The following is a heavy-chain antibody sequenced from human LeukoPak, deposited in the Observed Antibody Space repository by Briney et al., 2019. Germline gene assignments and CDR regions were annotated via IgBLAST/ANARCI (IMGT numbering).Heavy chain of an antibody. D-gene: IGHD3-9*01. CDR2: INAGNGNT. CDR3: ARAAFDWLFYFDY. J-gene: IGHJ4*02. CDR1: GYTFTSYA. Sequence: ASVKVSCKASGYTFTSYAMHWVRQAPGQRLEWMGWINAGNGNTKYSQKFQGRVTITRDTSASTAYMELSSLRSEDAAVYYCARAAFDWLFYFDYWGQGALVTVSS. V-gene: IGHV1-3*01.